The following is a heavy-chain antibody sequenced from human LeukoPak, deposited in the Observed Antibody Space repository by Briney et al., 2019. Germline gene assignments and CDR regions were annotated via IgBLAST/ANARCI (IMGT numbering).Heavy chain of an antibody. J-gene: IGHJ4*02. Sequence: ASVKVSCKVSGYTFTDYYMHWVQRAPGKGREWMGLVDPEDGETIYAEKFQGRVTITADTSTDTAYMELSSLRSEDTAVYYCATEFAVVVAATFDYWGQGTLVTVSS. CDR3: ATEFAVVVAATFDY. CDR1: GYTFTDYY. D-gene: IGHD2-15*01. V-gene: IGHV1-69-2*01. CDR2: VDPEDGET.